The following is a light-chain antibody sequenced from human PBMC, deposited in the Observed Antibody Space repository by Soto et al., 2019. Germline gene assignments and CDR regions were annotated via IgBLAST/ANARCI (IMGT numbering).Light chain of an antibody. J-gene: IGKJ1*01. CDR3: QQYNNWWT. V-gene: IGKV3-15*01. Sequence: IVMTQPPATLSVSPGERATLSCRASRSVSSKLAWYQQKPGQAPRLLIYGASTRATGIPARFSGSGSGTEFTLTISSLQSEDFAVYYCQQYNNWWTFGQGTKVDIK. CDR2: GAS. CDR1: RSVSSK.